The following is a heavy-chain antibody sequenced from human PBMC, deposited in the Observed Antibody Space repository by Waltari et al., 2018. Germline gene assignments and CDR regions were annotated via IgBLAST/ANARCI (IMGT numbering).Heavy chain of an antibody. D-gene: IGHD2-15*01. J-gene: IGHJ3*02. CDR3: ARYLVVAAKGDAFDI. CDR1: GGTFSSYA. Sequence: QLPLVQSGAEVKRPVSSVKVSCKASGGTFSSYAISWVRQAPGQGLEWMGRINHIFGTANYEQKFQGRVKITEDKSTSTAYMELSSLRSEDTAVYYCARYLVVAAKGDAFDIWGQGTMVTVSS. CDR2: INHIFGTA. V-gene: IGHV1-69*08.